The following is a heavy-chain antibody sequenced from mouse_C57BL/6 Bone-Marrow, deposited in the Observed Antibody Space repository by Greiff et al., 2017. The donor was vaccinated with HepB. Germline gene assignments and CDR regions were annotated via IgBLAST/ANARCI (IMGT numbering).Heavy chain of an antibody. D-gene: IGHD2-4*01. CDR3: ARFYDYDYAMDY. Sequence: QVQLKESGAELVRPGTSVKMSCKASGYTFTNYWIGWAKQRPGHGLEWIGDIYPGGGYTNYNEKFKGKATLTADKSSSTAYMQFSSLTSEDSAIYYCARFYDYDYAMDYWGQGTSVTVSS. CDR2: IYPGGGYT. J-gene: IGHJ4*01. CDR1: GYTFTNYW. V-gene: IGHV1-63*01.